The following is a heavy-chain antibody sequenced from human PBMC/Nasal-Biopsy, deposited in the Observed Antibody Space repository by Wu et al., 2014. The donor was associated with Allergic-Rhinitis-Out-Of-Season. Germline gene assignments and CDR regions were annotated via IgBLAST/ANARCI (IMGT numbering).Heavy chain of an antibody. CDR3: ARDRSEDRQGFGEFWGYFDY. J-gene: IGHJ4*02. CDR1: GGSISSGGYY. CDR2: IYYSGST. Sequence: TLSLTCTVSGGSISSGGYYWSWIRQHPGKGLEWIGYIYYSGSTYYNPSLKSRVTISVDTSKNQFSLKMSSVTAADTAVYYCARDRSEDRQGFGEFWGYFDYWGQGTLVTVSS. V-gene: IGHV4-31*03. D-gene: IGHD3-10*01.